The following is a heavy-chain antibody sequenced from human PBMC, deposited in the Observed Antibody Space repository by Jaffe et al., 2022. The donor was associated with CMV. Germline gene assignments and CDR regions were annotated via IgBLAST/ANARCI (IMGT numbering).Heavy chain of an antibody. Sequence: QVQLVESGGGLVKPGGSLRLSCAASGFTFSDYYMSWIRQAPGKGLEWVSYISSSSSYTNYADSVKGRFTISRDNAKNSLYLQMNSLRAEDTAVYYCAKGLVRGWYRDAFDIWGQGTMVTVSS. D-gene: IGHD6-19*01. J-gene: IGHJ3*02. CDR1: GFTFSDYY. CDR3: AKGLVRGWYRDAFDI. CDR2: ISSSSSYT. V-gene: IGHV3-11*06.